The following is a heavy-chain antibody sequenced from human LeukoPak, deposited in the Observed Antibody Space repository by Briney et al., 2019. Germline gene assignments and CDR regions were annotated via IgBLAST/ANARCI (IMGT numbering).Heavy chain of an antibody. J-gene: IGHJ2*01. CDR1: GGSISSYY. D-gene: IGHD6-13*01. CDR3: ARGPTLLGAAAGDYWYFDL. CDR2: INHSGST. V-gene: IGHV4-34*01. Sequence: PSETLSLTCTVSGGSISSYYWSWIRQPPGKGLEWIGEINHSGSTNYNPSLKSRVTISVDTSKNQFSLKLSSVTAADTAVYYCARGPTLLGAAAGDYWYFDLWGRGTLVTVSS.